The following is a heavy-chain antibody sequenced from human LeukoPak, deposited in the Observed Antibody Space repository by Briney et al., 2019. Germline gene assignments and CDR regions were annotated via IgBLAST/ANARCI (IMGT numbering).Heavy chain of an antibody. D-gene: IGHD2-15*01. CDR1: GFTFRSDG. CDR3: AKDRATKWSFYY. V-gene: IGHV3-30*02. J-gene: IGHJ4*02. Sequence: GGSLRLSCAASGFTFRSDGMHWVRQAPGKGLEWVTFIGYDGSDKYYADSVKGRFTISRDNSKNTLYLQMNSLRAEDTAVYHCAKDRATKWSFYYRGQGTLVTVSS. CDR2: IGYDGSDK.